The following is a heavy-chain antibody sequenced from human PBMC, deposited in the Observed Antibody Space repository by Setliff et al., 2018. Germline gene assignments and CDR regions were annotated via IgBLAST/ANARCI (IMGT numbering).Heavy chain of an antibody. D-gene: IGHD1-1*01. CDR2: IYTRGST. CDR3: ARGGGRIRQLGATGVHTFDI. Sequence: PSETLSLTCSVSGGSISSYYWSWIRRPPGKGLEWIGYIYTRGSTNYNPSLQSRVTISVDTAKKQFSLKLNSVTAADTAIYYCARGGGRIRQLGATGVHTFDIWGQGTMVTVSS. CDR1: GGSISSYY. J-gene: IGHJ3*02. V-gene: IGHV4-4*08.